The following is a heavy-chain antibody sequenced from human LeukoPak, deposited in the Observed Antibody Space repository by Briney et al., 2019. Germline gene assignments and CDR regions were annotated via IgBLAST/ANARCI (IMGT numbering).Heavy chain of an antibody. Sequence: PGGSLRRSCAASGFTVRSNYMSWVRQAPGKGLEWVSVIHSGGSTYYADSVKGRFTISRDNSKNTLYLQMNSLRAEDTAVYYCARGSYGDYGYWGQGTLVTVSS. J-gene: IGHJ4*02. CDR1: GFTVRSNY. D-gene: IGHD4-17*01. CDR3: ARGSYGDYGY. V-gene: IGHV3-53*01. CDR2: IHSGGST.